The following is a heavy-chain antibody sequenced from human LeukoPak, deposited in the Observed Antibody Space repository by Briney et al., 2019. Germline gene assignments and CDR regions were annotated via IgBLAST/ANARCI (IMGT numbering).Heavy chain of an antibody. CDR2: INHSGST. CDR3: AREKVQGVIRLFGY. Sequence: PSETLSLTCAVYGGSFSGYYWSWIRQPPGKGLEWIGEINHSGSTNYNPSLKSRVTISVDTSKNQFSLKLSSVTAADTAVYYCAREKVQGVIRLFGYWGQGTLVTVSS. J-gene: IGHJ4*02. CDR1: GGSFSGYY. D-gene: IGHD3-10*01. V-gene: IGHV4-34*01.